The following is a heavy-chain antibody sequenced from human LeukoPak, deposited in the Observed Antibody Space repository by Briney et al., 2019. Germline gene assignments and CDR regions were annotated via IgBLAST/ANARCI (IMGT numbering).Heavy chain of an antibody. CDR1: GFTFTDYY. CDR2: LSTSTTFI. J-gene: IGHJ5*02. V-gene: IGHV3-11*03. CDR3: ARSPDVVETWFDL. Sequence: PGGSLRLSCAASGFTFTDYYMSWIRQAPGKGLESVSYLSTSTTFINYADSVRGRFTISRDNAKNSLYLQMNSLRAEDTAVYYCARSPDVVETWFDLWGQGTLVTVSS. D-gene: IGHD2-21*01.